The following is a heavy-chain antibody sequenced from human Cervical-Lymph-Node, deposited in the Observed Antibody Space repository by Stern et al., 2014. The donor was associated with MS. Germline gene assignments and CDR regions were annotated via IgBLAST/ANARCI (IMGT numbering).Heavy chain of an antibody. CDR1: GYDFTRYD. CDR2: FVPGVGST. Sequence: QVQLVQSGAEVKKPGASVKVSCKTSGYDFTRYDIHWVRQAPGQGLAWMGLFVPGVGSTTYAPMWQGRVSMTRDTSATTVYLEMRSLRSEDTAVYYCARSGLGGAVGSWGQGTLVTVSA. V-gene: IGHV1-46*04. D-gene: IGHD3-10*01. J-gene: IGHJ5*02. CDR3: ARSGLGGAVGS.